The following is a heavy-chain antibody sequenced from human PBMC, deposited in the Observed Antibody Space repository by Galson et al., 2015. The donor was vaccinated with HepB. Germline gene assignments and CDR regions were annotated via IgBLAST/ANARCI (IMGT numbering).Heavy chain of an antibody. CDR3: AKPAYDSSGYYYLGDY. V-gene: IGHV3-30*18. CDR2: ISYDGSNK. D-gene: IGHD3-22*01. CDR1: GFTFSSYG. J-gene: IGHJ4*02. Sequence: SLRLSCAASGFTFSSYGMHWVRQAPGKGLEWVAVISYDGSNKYYADSVKGRFTISRDKSKNTLYLQMNSLRAEDTAVYYCAKPAYDSSGYYYLGDYWGQGTLVTVSS.